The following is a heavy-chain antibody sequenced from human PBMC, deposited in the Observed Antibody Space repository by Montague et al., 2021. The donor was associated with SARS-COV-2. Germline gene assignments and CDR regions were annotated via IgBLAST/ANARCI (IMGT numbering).Heavy chain of an antibody. Sequence: SETLSLTCSVSGDSIRSSGYYWGWIRQPPGKGLEWIGTVCYSGSTNYNPSLKSRVTMHVDTSKNQFSLELRSVTAADTAVYYCARLGFVELWLNLGWFDPWGQGTLVTVSS. CDR3: ARLGFVELWLNLGWFDP. CDR1: GDSIRSSGYY. D-gene: IGHD3-16*02. V-gene: IGHV4-39*01. J-gene: IGHJ5*02. CDR2: VCYSGST.